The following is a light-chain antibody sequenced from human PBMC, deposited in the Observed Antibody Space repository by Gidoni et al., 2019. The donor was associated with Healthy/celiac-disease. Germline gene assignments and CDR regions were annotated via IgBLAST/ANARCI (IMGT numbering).Light chain of an antibody. Sequence: EIVMTQSPATLSVSPGERATLSCRASQSVSRNLAWYQQKPGQAPRLLIYGASTRATGIPARFSGSGSWTEFTLTISSLQSEDFAVYYCQQYNNWPRTFXXXTKVEIK. V-gene: IGKV3-15*01. CDR2: GAS. CDR3: QQYNNWPRT. CDR1: QSVSRN. J-gene: IGKJ1*01.